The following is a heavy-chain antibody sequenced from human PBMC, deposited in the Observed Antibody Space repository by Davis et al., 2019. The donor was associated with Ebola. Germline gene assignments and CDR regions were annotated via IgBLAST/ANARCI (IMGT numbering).Heavy chain of an antibody. CDR2: INHSGST. J-gene: IGHJ6*02. D-gene: IGHD1-26*01. Sequence: SETLSLTCAVYAGSFSRYYWRWTRQPPGKGLEWIGEINHSGSTYYNPSLKSRVTISVDTSKNQFSLKLSSVTAADTAVYYCARERGLLRVGMDVWGQGTTVTVSS. CDR1: AGSFSRYY. V-gene: IGHV4-34*01. CDR3: ARERGLLRVGMDV.